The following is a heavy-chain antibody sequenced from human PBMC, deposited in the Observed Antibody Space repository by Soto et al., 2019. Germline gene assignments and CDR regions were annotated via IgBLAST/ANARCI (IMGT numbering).Heavy chain of an antibody. V-gene: IGHV4-31*03. D-gene: IGHD3-10*01. CDR3: ANTYYYGSGGFDY. J-gene: IGHJ4*02. CDR1: GGSISSGGYY. CDR2: IYYSGST. Sequence: PSETLSLTCTVSGGSISSGGYYWSWIRQHPGKGLEWIGYIYYSGSTYYNPSLKSRVTISADTSKNQFSLKLSSVTAADTAVYYCANTYYYGSGGFDYWGQGTLVTVSS.